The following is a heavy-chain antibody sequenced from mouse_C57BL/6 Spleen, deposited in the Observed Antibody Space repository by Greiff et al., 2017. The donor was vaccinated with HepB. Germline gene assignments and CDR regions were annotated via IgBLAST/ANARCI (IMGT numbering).Heavy chain of an antibody. CDR1: GFTFSDAW. J-gene: IGHJ1*03. Sequence: EVMLVESGGGLVQPGGSMKLSCAASGFTFSDAWMDWVRQSPEKGLEWVAEIRNKANNHATYYAESVKGKFTISRDDSKSSVNLQMNSLRAEDTGIDDCTAYYYGSSSHWYFDDWGKGTTVTVSS. V-gene: IGHV6-6*01. D-gene: IGHD1-1*01. CDR3: TAYYYGSSSHWYFDD. CDR2: IRNKANNHAT.